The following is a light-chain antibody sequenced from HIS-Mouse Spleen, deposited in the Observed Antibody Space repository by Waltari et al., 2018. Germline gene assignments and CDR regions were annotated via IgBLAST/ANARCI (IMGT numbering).Light chain of an antibody. CDR2: EGS. Sequence: QSALTQPASVSGSPGPSIPIPCTGTPRDVGRSTLVPWYHQHQGKAPKPMIYEGSKRPSGVSNRFSGSKSGNTASLTISGLQAEDEADYYCCSYAGSSTWVFGGGTKLTVL. CDR3: CSYAGSSTWV. J-gene: IGLJ3*02. V-gene: IGLV2-23*01. CDR1: PRDVGRSTL.